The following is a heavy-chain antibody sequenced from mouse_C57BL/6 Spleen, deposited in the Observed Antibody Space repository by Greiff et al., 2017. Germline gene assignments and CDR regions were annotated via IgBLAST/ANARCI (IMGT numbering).Heavy chain of an antibody. CDR3: ARPVVATEGFAY. CDR2: IYPGDGDT. D-gene: IGHD1-1*01. V-gene: IGHV1-82*01. J-gene: IGHJ3*01. CDR1: GYAFSSSW. Sequence: VQGVESGPELVKPGASVKISCKASGYAFSSSWMNWVKQRPGKGLEWIGRIYPGDGDTNYNGKFKGKATLTADKSSSTAYMQLSSLTSEDSAVYFCARPVVATEGFAYWGQGTLVTVSA.